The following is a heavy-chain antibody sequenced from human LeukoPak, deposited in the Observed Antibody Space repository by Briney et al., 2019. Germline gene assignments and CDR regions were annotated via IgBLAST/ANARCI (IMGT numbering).Heavy chain of an antibody. D-gene: IGHD3-22*01. Sequence: GGSLRLSCAASGFTFSSYGMHWVRQAPGKGLEWVAFLSYDGSNKYYADSVKGRFAISRDNSKNTLYLQMNSLRAEDTAVYYCAKEMYYYDSSGSTYYFDYWGQGTLVTVSS. V-gene: IGHV3-30*18. J-gene: IGHJ4*02. CDR1: GFTFSSYG. CDR3: AKEMYYYDSSGSTYYFDY. CDR2: LSYDGSNK.